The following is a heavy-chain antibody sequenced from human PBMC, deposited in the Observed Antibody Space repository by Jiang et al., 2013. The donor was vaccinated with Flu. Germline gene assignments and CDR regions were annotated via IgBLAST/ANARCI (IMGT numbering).Heavy chain of an antibody. D-gene: IGHD3-22*01. CDR2: IYYSGST. CDR1: GGSISSSSYY. Sequence: LLKPSETLSLTCTVSGGSISSSSYYWGWIRQPPGKGLEWIGSIYYSGSTYYNPSLKSRVTISVDTSKNQFSLKLSSVTAADTAVYYCASGMIVVVHWGQGTLVTVSS. V-gene: IGHV4-39*01. J-gene: IGHJ4*02. CDR3: ASGMIVVVH.